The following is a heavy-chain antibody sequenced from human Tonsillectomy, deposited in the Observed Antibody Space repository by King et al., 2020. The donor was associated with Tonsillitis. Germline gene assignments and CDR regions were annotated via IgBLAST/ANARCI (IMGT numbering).Heavy chain of an antibody. CDR1: GFSFGDYS. V-gene: IGHV3-49*04. D-gene: IGHD1-26*01. J-gene: IGHJ4*02. Sequence: EVQLVESGGGLVQPGRSLRLSCTASGFSFGDYSLSWVRQAPGKGLEWGGFIRSKAYGGTTEYAASVKGRFTISRDDSKSIAYLQLNSLKTEDTAVYYCTREPGSGSYSRFDYWGQGTLVTVSS. CDR2: IRSKAYGGTT. CDR3: TREPGSGSYSRFDY.